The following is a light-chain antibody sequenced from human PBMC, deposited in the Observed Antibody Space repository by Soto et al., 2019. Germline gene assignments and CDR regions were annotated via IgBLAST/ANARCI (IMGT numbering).Light chain of an antibody. CDR1: QSVSSSY. Sequence: EIVLTQSPGTLSLSPGERATLSCTASQSVSSSYLAWYQQKPGQAPRLLIYGASSRATGIPDRFSGSGSGTDFTLTISRLEPEDFALYSCQQYGSSPPTFGPGTKVDIK. CDR3: QQYGSSPPT. J-gene: IGKJ3*01. CDR2: GAS. V-gene: IGKV3-20*01.